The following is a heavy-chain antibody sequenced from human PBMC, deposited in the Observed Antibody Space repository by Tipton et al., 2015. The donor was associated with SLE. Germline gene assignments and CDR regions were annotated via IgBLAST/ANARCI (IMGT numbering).Heavy chain of an antibody. CDR2: IHSSGST. J-gene: IGHJ6*02. Sequence: LRLSCTVSGGSISGYYWSWIRQPPGKGLEWIAYIHSSGSTNYKPSLKSRLTISVDTSKNQFSLRLTSVTAADTAVYYCARAKVEETTFKYFFNGLDVWGRGTTVTVS. D-gene: IGHD2/OR15-2a*01. V-gene: IGHV4-59*12. CDR1: GGSISGYY. CDR3: ARAKVEETTFKYFFNGLDV.